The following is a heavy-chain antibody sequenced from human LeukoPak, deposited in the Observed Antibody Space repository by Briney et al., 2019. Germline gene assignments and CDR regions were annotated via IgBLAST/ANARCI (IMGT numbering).Heavy chain of an antibody. V-gene: IGHV1-69*05. Sequence: ASVKVSCKASGGTFSSYAISWVRQAPGQGLEWMGGIIPIFGTANYAQKFQGRVTITTDESTSTAYMELSGLRSEDTAVYYCARGAVVGRDPSWFDPWGQGTLVTVSS. J-gene: IGHJ5*02. CDR3: ARGAVVGRDPSWFDP. CDR2: IIPIFGTA. D-gene: IGHD2-21*01. CDR1: GGTFSSYA.